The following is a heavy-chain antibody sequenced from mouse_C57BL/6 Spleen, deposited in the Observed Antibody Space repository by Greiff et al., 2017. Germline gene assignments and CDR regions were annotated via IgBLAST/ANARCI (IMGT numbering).Heavy chain of an antibody. Sequence: VQRVESGAELVRPGASVTLSCKASGYTFTDYEMHWVKQTPVHGLEWIGAIDPETGGTAYNQKFKGKAILTADKSSSTAYMELRSLTSEDSAVYYCTRGDSSGYKYFDYWGQGTTLTVSS. CDR3: TRGDSSGYKYFDY. V-gene: IGHV1-15*01. D-gene: IGHD3-2*02. CDR1: GYTFTDYE. J-gene: IGHJ2*01. CDR2: IDPETGGT.